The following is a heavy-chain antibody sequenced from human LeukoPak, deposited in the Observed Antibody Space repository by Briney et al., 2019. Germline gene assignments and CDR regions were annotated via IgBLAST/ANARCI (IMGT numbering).Heavy chain of an antibody. J-gene: IGHJ4*02. Sequence: ASVKVSCKASGYTFTGYYMHWVRQAPGQGLEWMGWINPNSGGTNYAQKFQGRVTMTRDTSISTAYMELSRLRSDDTAVYYCAREFSAITMVRGVPGFWGRGTLVTVSS. V-gene: IGHV1-2*02. CDR3: AREFSAITMVRGVPGF. CDR2: INPNSGGT. D-gene: IGHD3-10*01. CDR1: GYTFTGYY.